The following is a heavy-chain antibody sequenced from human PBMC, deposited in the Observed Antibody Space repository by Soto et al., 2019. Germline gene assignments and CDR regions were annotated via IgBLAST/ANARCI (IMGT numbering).Heavy chain of an antibody. V-gene: IGHV1-69*01. CDR2: IIPIFDIT. D-gene: IGHD3-22*01. J-gene: IGHJ6*02. CDR3: ARPDEGGYSSNHHYYYALDV. Sequence: QVQLVQSGAEVKKPGSSVKVSCKASGGTFRSYSISWVRQAPGQGLEWMGGIIPIFDITNYAQKFQGRVIITADESTSTAYMELSSLGYDDTAVYYCARPDEGGYSSNHHYYYALDVWGQGTTVTV. CDR1: GGTFRSYS.